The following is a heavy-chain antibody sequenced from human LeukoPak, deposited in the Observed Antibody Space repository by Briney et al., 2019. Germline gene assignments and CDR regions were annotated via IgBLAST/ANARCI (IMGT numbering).Heavy chain of an antibody. CDR3: TTDGGSFDY. D-gene: IGHD2-15*01. CDR2: SKRKIDGGTT. CDR1: GFTFSNAW. Sequence: KPGGSLRLSCAASGFTFSNAWMNWVRQAPGKGLEWVGRSKRKIDGGTTDYAAPVKGRFTISRDDSKNTLYLQMNSLKTEDTAVYYCTTDGGSFDYWGQGTLVTVSS. V-gene: IGHV3-15*07. J-gene: IGHJ4*02.